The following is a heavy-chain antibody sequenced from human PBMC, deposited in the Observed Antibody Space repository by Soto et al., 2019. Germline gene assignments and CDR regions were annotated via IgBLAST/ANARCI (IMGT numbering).Heavy chain of an antibody. CDR1: GGSISSSTYY. CDR3: ARYCSGGSCDYGYYFDY. V-gene: IGHV4-39*01. Sequence: SETLSLTCTVSGGSISSSTYYWGWIRQPPGKGLEWIASMYYTGSTYYNPSLKSRVTMSVDTSKNQFSLRLSSVTAADTAVYYCARYCSGGSCDYGYYFDYWGQGTLVTVS. J-gene: IGHJ4*02. CDR2: MYYTGST. D-gene: IGHD2-15*01.